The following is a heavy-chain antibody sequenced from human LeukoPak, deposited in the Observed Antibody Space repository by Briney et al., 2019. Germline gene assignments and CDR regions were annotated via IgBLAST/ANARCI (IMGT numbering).Heavy chain of an antibody. Sequence: ASVKVSCKASGYTFTSYDINWVRQATGQGLEWMGWMNPNSGNTGYAQKFQGRVTMTRNTSISTAYMELSSLRSEDTAVYYCATGLGYGDYYYYYGMDVWGQGTTVTVSS. J-gene: IGHJ6*02. CDR2: MNPNSGNT. V-gene: IGHV1-8*01. D-gene: IGHD4-17*01. CDR3: ATGLGYGDYYYYYGMDV. CDR1: GYTFTSYD.